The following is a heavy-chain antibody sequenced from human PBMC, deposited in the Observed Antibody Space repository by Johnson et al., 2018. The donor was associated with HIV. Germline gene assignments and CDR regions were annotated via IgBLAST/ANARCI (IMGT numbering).Heavy chain of an antibody. D-gene: IGHD2-2*01. J-gene: IGHJ3*02. Sequence: VQLVESGGGLVKPGGSLRLSCAASGFTFSNAGMSWVRQAPGKGLVWVSRINSDGSSTNYADSVKGRFTISRDNANNALYLQTNSLRAEDTALYYCVRGGLGYQNIHDAFDIWGQGTMVTVSS. CDR1: GFTFSNAG. CDR3: VRGGLGYQNIHDAFDI. CDR2: INSDGSST. V-gene: IGHV3-74*02.